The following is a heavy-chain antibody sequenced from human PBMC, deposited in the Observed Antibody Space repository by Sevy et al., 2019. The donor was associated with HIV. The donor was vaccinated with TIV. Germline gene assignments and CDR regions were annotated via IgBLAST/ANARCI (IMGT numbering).Heavy chain of an antibody. CDR2: IRSRGDNQ. J-gene: IGHJ4*02. V-gene: IGHV3-30*02. Sequence: GGSLRLSCAASGFTFSNYDMHWVRQTPGKGLEWVALIRSRGDNQYYADSVKGRFTVSRDNSNKILYLEMNTLRVEDTAVYYCAGGSWSGFDYWGQGTLVTVSS. CDR3: AGGSWSGFDY. D-gene: IGHD3-3*01. CDR1: GFTFSNYD.